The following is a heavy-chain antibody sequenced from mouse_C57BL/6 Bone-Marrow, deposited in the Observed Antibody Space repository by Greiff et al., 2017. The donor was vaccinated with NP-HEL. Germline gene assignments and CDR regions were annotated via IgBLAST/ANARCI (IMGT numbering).Heavy chain of an antibody. CDR3: AREGTGKGWYFDV. Sequence: QVQLQQPGAELVMPGASVKLSCKASGYTFTSYWMHWVKQRPGQGLEWIGEIDPSDSYTNYNQKFKGKSTLTVDKSSSTAYMQLSSLTSEDSAVYYCAREGTGKGWYFDVWGTGTTVTVSS. CDR1: GYTFTSYW. V-gene: IGHV1-69*01. CDR2: IDPSDSYT. J-gene: IGHJ1*03. D-gene: IGHD4-1*01.